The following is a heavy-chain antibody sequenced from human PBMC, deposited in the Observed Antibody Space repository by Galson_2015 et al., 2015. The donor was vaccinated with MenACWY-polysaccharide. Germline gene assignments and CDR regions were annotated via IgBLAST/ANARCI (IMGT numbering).Heavy chain of an antibody. CDR2: IYPGDSET. V-gene: IGHV5-51*01. J-gene: IGHJ4*02. CDR3: ARQPSRSTIDY. CDR1: GYSFSPYW. Sequence: QSGAEVKKPGDSLQISCMGSGYSFSPYWIAWVRQMPGRGLEWMGIIYPGDSETRYSPSFQGQVTISADKSSSTALPQWNSLKASDTAVYFCARQPSRSTIDYWGQGTPATVSS.